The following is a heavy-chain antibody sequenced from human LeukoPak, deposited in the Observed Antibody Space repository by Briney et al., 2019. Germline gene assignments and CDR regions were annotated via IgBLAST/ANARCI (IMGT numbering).Heavy chain of an antibody. CDR3: AKDWGYGEAGIDF. D-gene: IGHD6-13*01. V-gene: IGHV3-7*04. CDR2: IKGDGSEK. CDR1: GFTFSTCW. J-gene: IGHJ4*02. Sequence: GGSLRLSCAASGFTFSTCWMSWVRQAPGKGLEWVAIIKGDGSEKAYVDSVKGRSSISRDNAENSLYLQMSSLRAEDTAVYYCAKDWGYGEAGIDFWGQGTLVTVSS.